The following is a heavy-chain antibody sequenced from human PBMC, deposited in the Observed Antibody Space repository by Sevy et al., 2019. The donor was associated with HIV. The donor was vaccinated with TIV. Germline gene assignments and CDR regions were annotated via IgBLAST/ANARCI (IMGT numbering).Heavy chain of an antibody. CDR2: VSGSGDRT. V-gene: IGHV3-23*01. D-gene: IGHD1-26*01. CDR1: GFTFNTYA. J-gene: IGHJ4*02. Sequence: GGSLRLSCAASGFTFNTYAMSWVRQAPGKGLKWVSAVSGSGDRTYYADSVKGRFTISRDNSKNMVHLQMNSLRADDTAVYYCAKLSSFLVGGTYFDYWGQGTLVTVSS. CDR3: AKLSSFLVGGTYFDY.